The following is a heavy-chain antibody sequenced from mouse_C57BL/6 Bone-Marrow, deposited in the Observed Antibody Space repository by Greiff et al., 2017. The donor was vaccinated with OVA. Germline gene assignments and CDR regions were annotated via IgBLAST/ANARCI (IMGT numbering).Heavy chain of an antibody. CDR2: LHPSDSDT. CDR3: AINYDGYYGVFAY. D-gene: IGHD2-3*01. Sequence: VQLQQPGAELVKPGASVKVSCKASGYTFTSYWMHWVKQRPGQGLEWIGRLHPSDSDTNYNQKFKGKATLTVDKSSSTAYMQLSSLTSEDSAVYYCAINYDGYYGVFAYWGQGTLVTVSA. CDR1: GYTFTSYW. V-gene: IGHV1-74*01. J-gene: IGHJ3*01.